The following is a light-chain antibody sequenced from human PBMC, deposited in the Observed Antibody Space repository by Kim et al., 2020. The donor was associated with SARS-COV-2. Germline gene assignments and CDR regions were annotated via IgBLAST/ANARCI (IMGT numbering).Light chain of an antibody. Sequence: SSELTQDPAVSVALGQTVRITCQGDSLRSYYATWYQQKPRQAPLVVIFGRNNRPSGIPDRFSGSTSGNTASLTISGAQAEDEADFYCQSRDSDDNVLFGGGTQLTVL. V-gene: IGLV3-19*01. CDR3: QSRDSDDNVL. CDR1: SLRSYY. J-gene: IGLJ2*01. CDR2: GRN.